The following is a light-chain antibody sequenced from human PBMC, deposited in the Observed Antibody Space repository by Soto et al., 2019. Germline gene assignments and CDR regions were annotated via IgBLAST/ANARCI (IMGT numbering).Light chain of an antibody. CDR1: QSINTW. V-gene: IGKV1-5*03. CDR3: PQYNTYSRP. J-gene: IGKJ1*01. CDR2: EGS. Sequence: DIHMTQSPSTLSASVGDRVTITCRASQSINTWLAWYQQKPGEAPRLLIYEGSTLERGVPSRFSVSGSGTELPLTISRLQPDDSATFSFPQYNTYSRPFRQGTKVEVK.